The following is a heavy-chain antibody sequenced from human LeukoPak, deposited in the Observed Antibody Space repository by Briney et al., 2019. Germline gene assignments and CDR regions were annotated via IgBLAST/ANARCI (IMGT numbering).Heavy chain of an antibody. Sequence: GGSLRLSCEVSGLTFSNFWMTWVRQAPGKGLEWVANIDLDGRNKYYVDSVKGRFTISRDNAKKSLYLQMDSLRVEDTAVYYCAKGYSDLGRWGQGTLVTVSS. V-gene: IGHV3-7*01. CDR1: GLTFSNFW. D-gene: IGHD4-11*01. CDR3: AKGYSDLGR. CDR2: IDLDGRNK. J-gene: IGHJ4*02.